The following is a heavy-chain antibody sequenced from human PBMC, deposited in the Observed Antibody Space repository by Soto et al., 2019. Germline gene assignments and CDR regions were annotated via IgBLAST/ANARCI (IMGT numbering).Heavy chain of an antibody. CDR1: GGSINNTDYY. CDR2: ISDIGRN. J-gene: IGHJ4*02. D-gene: IGHD2-15*01. V-gene: IGHV4-30-4*01. CDR3: ARVQRDSAFGHFDY. Sequence: QVQLQESGPGLVKPSQTLSLTCTVSGGSINNTDYYWSWIRQPPGKGLEYIGYISDIGRNDYNPSLKSRTTLSLETAKNQFPLRPNSVTAADTAVYYCARVQRDSAFGHFDYWGQGTLVTVSS.